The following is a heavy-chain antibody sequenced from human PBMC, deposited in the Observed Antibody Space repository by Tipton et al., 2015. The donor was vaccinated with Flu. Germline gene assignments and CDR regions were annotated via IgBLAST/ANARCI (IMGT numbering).Heavy chain of an antibody. CDR3: ARDGAGYNGAFDM. Sequence: VQLVQSGAELKKPGASVKLSCQGSGYTFTAHYMPCVRQAPGQGLEWMGWINANDNGTRYPQKFKGRVTMTRDTSISTVYMELSRLSSDDTAVYYCARDGAGYNGAFDMWGQGTMVTVSS. D-gene: IGHD5-24*01. CDR2: INANDNGT. CDR1: GYTFTAHY. V-gene: IGHV1-2*02. J-gene: IGHJ3*02.